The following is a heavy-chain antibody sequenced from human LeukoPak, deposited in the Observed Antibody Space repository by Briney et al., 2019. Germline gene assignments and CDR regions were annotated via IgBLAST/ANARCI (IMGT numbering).Heavy chain of an antibody. Sequence: GGSLRLSCAASGFTFSNYAMSWVRQAPGKGLEWVSAITNTGLSTYYADSVKGRFTISRDNSKNTLYLQMNNLRAEDTAVYYCAKGADGGYSYGYGYWGQGTLVTVSS. CDR2: ITNTGLST. D-gene: IGHD5-18*01. J-gene: IGHJ4*02. CDR1: GFTFSNYA. CDR3: AKGADGGYSYGYGY. V-gene: IGHV3-23*01.